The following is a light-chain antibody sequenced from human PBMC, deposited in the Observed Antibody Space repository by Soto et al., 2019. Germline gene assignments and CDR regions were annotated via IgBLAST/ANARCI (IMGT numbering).Light chain of an antibody. J-gene: IGKJ4*01. CDR1: QSVTNSY. CDR2: GAS. Sequence: EIVLTQSPATVSLSPVEIATLSFMASQSVTNSYLAWYQQKPGQAPRLLIFGASTRAAGIPARFSGSGSGTEFTLTISSLQSEDFAVYYCQQYSNWPLTFGGGTKVDIK. V-gene: IGKV3-15*01. CDR3: QQYSNWPLT.